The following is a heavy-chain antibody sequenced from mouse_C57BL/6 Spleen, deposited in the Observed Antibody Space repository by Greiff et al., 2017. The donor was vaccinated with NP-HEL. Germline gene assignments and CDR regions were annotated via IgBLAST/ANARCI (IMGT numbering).Heavy chain of an antibody. CDR2: INYDGSST. D-gene: IGHD1-1*01. Sequence: EVMLVESEGGLVQPGSSMKLSCTASGFTFSDYYMAWVRQVPEKGLEWVANINYDGSSTNYMDSLKSRFIISRDNAKNILYLQMSSLKSEDTATYYCAREGDYYGSSYYAMDDWGQGTSVTVSS. CDR1: GFTFSDYY. V-gene: IGHV5-16*01. J-gene: IGHJ4*01. CDR3: AREGDYYGSSYYAMDD.